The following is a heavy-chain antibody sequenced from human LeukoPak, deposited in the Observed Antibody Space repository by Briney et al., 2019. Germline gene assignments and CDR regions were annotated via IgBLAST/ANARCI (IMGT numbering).Heavy chain of an antibody. Sequence: GGSLRLSCAASGFSFISYGMHWVRQAPGKGLEWVAVISYDGSNKYYADSVKGRFTISRDNSKNTLYLQMKSLRDEDTAVYYCARDDKWAFDYWGQGTLVTVSS. CDR1: GFSFISYG. D-gene: IGHD1-26*01. V-gene: IGHV3-30*03. J-gene: IGHJ4*02. CDR2: ISYDGSNK. CDR3: ARDDKWAFDY.